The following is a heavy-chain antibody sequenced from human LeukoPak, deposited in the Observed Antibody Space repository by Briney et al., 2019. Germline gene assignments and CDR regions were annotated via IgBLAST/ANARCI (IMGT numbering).Heavy chain of an antibody. CDR1: GYTFTIYG. CDR3: ARDEPLYYYDSSGYYLDY. D-gene: IGHD3-22*01. CDR2: ITAYNRNT. Sequence: ASVRVSCEASGYTFTIYGITGVRQAPGQGLECVGEITAYNRNTHYTQKLQGRVSMTTDTSTSTAYMELRSLRSDDTAVYYCARDEPLYYYDSSGYYLDYWGQGTLVTVSS. J-gene: IGHJ4*02. V-gene: IGHV1-18*01.